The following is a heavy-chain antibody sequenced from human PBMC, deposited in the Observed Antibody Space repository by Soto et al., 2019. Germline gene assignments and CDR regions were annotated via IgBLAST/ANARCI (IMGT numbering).Heavy chain of an antibody. D-gene: IGHD6-13*01. CDR1: GGSISSYY. Sequence: PSETLSLTCTVSGGSISSYYWSWIRQPPGKGLEWIGYIYYSGSTNYNPSLKSRVTISVDTSKNQFSLKLSSVTAADTAVYYCARDRPRVAAAGTSGFDYWGQGTLVTVSS. J-gene: IGHJ4*02. CDR3: ARDRPRVAAAGTSGFDY. CDR2: IYYSGST. V-gene: IGHV4-59*01.